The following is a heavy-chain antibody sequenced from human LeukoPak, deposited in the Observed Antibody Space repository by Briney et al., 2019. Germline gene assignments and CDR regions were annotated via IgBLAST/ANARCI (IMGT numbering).Heavy chain of an antibody. V-gene: IGHV4-39*01. CDR3: ARLTKGRYFGYIFDY. CDR2: INYSGRT. J-gene: IGHJ4*02. Sequence: SETPSLTCTVSGGSVSNTDFYWGWIRPPPGKGLQWIGTINYSGRTYYNPSLNSRVTMSVDPSKNQFSLKMTSVTAADTAVYYCARLTKGRYFGYIFDYWGQGTLFPVSS. CDR1: GGSVSNTDFY. D-gene: IGHD3-9*01.